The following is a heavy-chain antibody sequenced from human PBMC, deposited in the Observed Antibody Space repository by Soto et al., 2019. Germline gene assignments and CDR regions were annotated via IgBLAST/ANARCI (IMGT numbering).Heavy chain of an antibody. J-gene: IGHJ6*02. CDR1: GFTFSGSA. V-gene: IGHV3-73*02. CDR3: TNPQVYYGMDV. CDR2: FRSKANNYAT. Sequence: EVQLVESGGGLVQPGGSLKLSCAASGFTFSGSAVHWVRQASGKGLEWVGRFRSKANNYATAYAASVQGRFTIFRDDLKNTAYLQMNSLKTEDTAVYYCTNPQVYYGMDVWGQGTTVTVSS.